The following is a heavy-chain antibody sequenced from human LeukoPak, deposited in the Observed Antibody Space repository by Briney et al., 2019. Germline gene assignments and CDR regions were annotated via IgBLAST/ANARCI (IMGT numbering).Heavy chain of an antibody. CDR1: GFTVSSNY. Sequence: PGGSLRLSCAASGFTVSSNYMSWVRQAPGKGLEWVSVIYSGGSTYYADSVKGRFTISRDNSKNTLYLQMNSLRAEDTAVYYCARAPYYDFWSGYYPFDDWGQGTLVTVSS. CDR3: ARAPYYDFWSGYYPFDD. D-gene: IGHD3-3*01. V-gene: IGHV3-66*02. J-gene: IGHJ4*02. CDR2: IYSGGST.